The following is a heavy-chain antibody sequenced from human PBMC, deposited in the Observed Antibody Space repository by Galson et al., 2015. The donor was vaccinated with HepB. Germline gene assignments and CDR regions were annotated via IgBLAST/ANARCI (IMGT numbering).Heavy chain of an antibody. CDR3: AKVYCSTTNCYGSYCYMDV. CDR1: GFTFSSYA. D-gene: IGHD2-2*01. J-gene: IGHJ6*03. V-gene: IGHV3-23*01. CDR2: ISGSGGST. Sequence: SLRLSCAASGFTFSSYAMTWVRQAPGRGLEWVSGISGSGGSTYYADSVKGRFTISRDNSKNTLYLQMNSLRAEDTALYYCAKVYCSTTNCYGSYCYMDVWGKGTTVTVSS.